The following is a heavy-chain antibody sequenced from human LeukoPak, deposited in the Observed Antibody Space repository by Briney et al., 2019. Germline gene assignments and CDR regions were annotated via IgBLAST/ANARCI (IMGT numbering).Heavy chain of an antibody. CDR3: ARGTGRNYYDSSGYPFDDY. D-gene: IGHD3-22*01. J-gene: IGHJ4*02. CDR1: GFTFSSYS. V-gene: IGHV3-48*01. Sequence: PGRSLRLSCAASGFTFSSYSMNWVRQAPGKGLEWVSYISSSSSTIYYADSVKGRFTISRDNAKNSLYLQMNSLRAEDTAVYYCARGTGRNYYDSSGYPFDDYWGQGTLVTVSS. CDR2: ISSSSSTI.